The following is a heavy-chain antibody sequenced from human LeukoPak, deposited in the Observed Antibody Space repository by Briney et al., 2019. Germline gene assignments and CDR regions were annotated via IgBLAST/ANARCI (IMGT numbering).Heavy chain of an antibody. Sequence: SVKVSCKASGGTFSSYAISWVRQAPGQGLEWMGRIIPILGIANYAQKFQGRVTITADKSTSTAYMELSSLRSEDTAVYYCARDYYDSSGYPYYFDYWGQGTLVTVSS. J-gene: IGHJ4*02. V-gene: IGHV1-69*04. D-gene: IGHD3-22*01. CDR1: GGTFSSYA. CDR3: ARDYYDSSGYPYYFDY. CDR2: IIPILGIA.